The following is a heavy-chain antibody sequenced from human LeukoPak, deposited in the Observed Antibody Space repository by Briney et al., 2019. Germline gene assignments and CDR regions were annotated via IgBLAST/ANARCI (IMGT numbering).Heavy chain of an antibody. CDR3: AREVAAVAVDWFDP. Sequence: SETLSLTCTVSGSSISSTTWWTWVRQPPGKGLEWIGEIYHSGSTNYNPSLKSRVTISVDKSNNQFSLNLTSVTAADTAVYYCAREVAAVAVDWFDPWGQGTLVTVSS. D-gene: IGHD6-13*01. V-gene: IGHV4-4*02. CDR1: GSSISSTTW. J-gene: IGHJ5*02. CDR2: IYHSGST.